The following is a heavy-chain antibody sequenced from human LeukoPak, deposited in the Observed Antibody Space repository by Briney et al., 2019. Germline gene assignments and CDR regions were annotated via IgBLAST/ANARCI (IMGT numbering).Heavy chain of an antibody. D-gene: IGHD4-23*01. J-gene: IGHJ4*02. V-gene: IGHV4-34*01. Sequence: SETLSLTCAVYGGSFSGYYWSWIRQPPGKGLEWIGSIYYSGSTYYNPSLKSRVTISVDTSKNQFSLKLSSVTAADTAVYYCASAVAEFDYWGQGTLVTVSS. CDR3: ASAVAEFDY. CDR2: IYYSGST. CDR1: GGSFSGYY.